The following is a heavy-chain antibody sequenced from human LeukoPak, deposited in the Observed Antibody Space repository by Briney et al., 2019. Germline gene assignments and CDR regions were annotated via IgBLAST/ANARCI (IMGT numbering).Heavy chain of an antibody. CDR2: ISHDGMNA. CDR1: GLHFSGTA. CDR3: AKDGAQYSSGPECDP. V-gene: IGHV3-23*01. D-gene: IGHD6-19*01. Sequence: PGGSLRLSCAASGLHFSGTAMGWVRQAPGKGLEWASAISHDGMNAYYADSVKGRFTISRDNSKKTASLEMSSLTAADAGVYYCAKDGAQYSSGPECDPRGQGALVTVSP. J-gene: IGHJ5*02.